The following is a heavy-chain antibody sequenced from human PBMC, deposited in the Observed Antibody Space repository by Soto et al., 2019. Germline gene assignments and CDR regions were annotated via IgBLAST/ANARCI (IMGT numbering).Heavy chain of an antibody. CDR2: ISFDGGND. CDR1: GFMFRNHA. CDR3: ARDEVDVTKMVFVSPIDS. J-gene: IGHJ4*02. V-gene: IGHV3-30-3*01. Sequence: QVYLVESGGGVVQPGRSLRLSCAASGFMFRNHAMHWVRQAPGKGLDWVAVISFDGGNDFYADSVKGRFTISRDNSMNTLYLQMDSLRPEDTAVYYCARDEVDVTKMVFVSPIDSWGQGALVTVSS. D-gene: IGHD2-8*01.